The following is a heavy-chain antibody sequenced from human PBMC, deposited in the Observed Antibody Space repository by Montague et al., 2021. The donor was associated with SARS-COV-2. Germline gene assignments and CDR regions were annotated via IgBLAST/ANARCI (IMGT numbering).Heavy chain of an antibody. D-gene: IGHD2-8*01. CDR1: GGSVSSDTHN. J-gene: IGHJ4*02. CDR2: IFYKGNT. V-gene: IGHV4-39*01. Sequence: SETLSLTCTVSGGSVSSDTHNWAWIRQPPGKGPEWIASIFYKGNTYYNPSLRGRFTISINTSKNQFFLRVASVTAADTAVYYCARVPNGRHDNWGPGALVTVSS. CDR3: ARVPNGRHDN.